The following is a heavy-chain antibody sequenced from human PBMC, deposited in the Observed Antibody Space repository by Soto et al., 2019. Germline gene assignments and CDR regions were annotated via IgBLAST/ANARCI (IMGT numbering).Heavy chain of an antibody. Sequence: ASVKVSCKAPGDTFTSYDINWVRQATGQGLEWMGWMNPNSGNTGYAQKFQGRVTMTRNTSISTAYMELSSLRSEDTAVYYCARVSSWYGMDVWGQGTTVTVSS. J-gene: IGHJ6*02. CDR2: MNPNSGNT. CDR1: GDTFTSYD. V-gene: IGHV1-8*01. CDR3: ARVSSWYGMDV.